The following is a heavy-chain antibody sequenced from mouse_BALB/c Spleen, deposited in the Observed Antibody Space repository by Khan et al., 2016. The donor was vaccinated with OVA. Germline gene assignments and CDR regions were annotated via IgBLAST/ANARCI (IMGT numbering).Heavy chain of an antibody. J-gene: IGHJ2*01. CDR1: GYSITSGYY. V-gene: IGHV3-6*02. D-gene: IGHD1-1*01. CDR3: ARYYDGSFPEYYFDY. Sequence: EVQLQESGPGLVKPSQSLSLTCSVTGYSITSGYYWNWIRQFPGNKLEWMGYISYDGSNNSNPSLKNRISITRDTSKNQLFLKLNSVTTEDTATYYCARYYDGSFPEYYFDYWGQGTTLTVSS. CDR2: ISYDGSN.